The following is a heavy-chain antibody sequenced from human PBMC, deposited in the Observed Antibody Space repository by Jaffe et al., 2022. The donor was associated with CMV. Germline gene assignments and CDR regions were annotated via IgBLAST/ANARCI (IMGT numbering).Heavy chain of an antibody. CDR3: AREGFGEVDY. V-gene: IGHV3-48*03. Sequence: EVHLVDSGGGLAQPGESLRLSCATSGFTFSTFDMHWVRQSPGKGLEWVAFISDTTYSIKYADSVKGRFTISRDNARGALYLQMDNLRAEDTAIYYCAREGFGEVDYWGQGTLVTVSS. CDR1: GFTFSTFD. CDR2: ISDTTYSI. J-gene: IGHJ4*02. D-gene: IGHD3-10*01.